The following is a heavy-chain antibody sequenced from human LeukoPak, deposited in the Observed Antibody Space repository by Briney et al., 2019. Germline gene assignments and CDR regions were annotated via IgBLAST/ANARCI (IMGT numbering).Heavy chain of an antibody. V-gene: IGHV3-66*01. Sequence: GGSLRLSRAASGFTVSSNYTNWVRQAPGKGLEWVSLIYSGGSTHYADSVKGRFTISRDNSKNTLYLQMNSLRAEDTAVYYCARGGDSSYYGDYWGQGTLVTVSS. CDR2: IYSGGST. CDR3: ARGGDSSYYGDY. J-gene: IGHJ4*02. CDR1: GFTVSSNY. D-gene: IGHD3-22*01.